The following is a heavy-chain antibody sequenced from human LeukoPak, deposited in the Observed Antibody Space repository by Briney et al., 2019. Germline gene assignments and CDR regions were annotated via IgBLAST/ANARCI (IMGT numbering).Heavy chain of an antibody. CDR1: GGSLSSSSFY. D-gene: IGHD3-10*01. CDR3: ARRVLGSGRQDC. CDR2: IYYSGST. V-gene: IGHV4-39*01. Sequence: PSETLSLTCTVSGGSLSSSSFYGGWIRQPPGKGLEWIGSIYYSGSTYYNPSLKSRVTISVDTSKNQFSLRLNSLTAADTAVYYCARRVLGSGRQDCWGQGTLVTVSS. J-gene: IGHJ4*02.